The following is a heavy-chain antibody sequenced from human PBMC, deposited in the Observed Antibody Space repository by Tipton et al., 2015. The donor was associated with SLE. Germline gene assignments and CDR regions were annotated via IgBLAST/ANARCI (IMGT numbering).Heavy chain of an antibody. D-gene: IGHD3-3*01. V-gene: IGHV3-33*01. Sequence: SLRLSCAAPGFSFSGYGLHWVRQAPGKGLEWVAVIWYDGSNKYYADSVKGRFTISRDNSKNTLYLQMNSLRAEDTAVYYCTRDYDFYMDVWGKGTTVTVSS. CDR3: TRDYDFYMDV. CDR1: GFSFSGYG. CDR2: IWYDGSNK. J-gene: IGHJ6*04.